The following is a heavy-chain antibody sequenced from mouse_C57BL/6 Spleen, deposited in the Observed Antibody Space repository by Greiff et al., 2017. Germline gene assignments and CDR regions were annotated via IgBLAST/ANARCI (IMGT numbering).Heavy chain of an antibody. V-gene: IGHV3-6*01. J-gene: IGHJ1*03. CDR2: ISYDGSN. CDR1: GYSITSGYY. CDR3: ARGGYDYWYFDV. Sequence: EVQLVESGPGLVKPSQSLSLTCSVTGYSITSGYYWNWIRQFPGNKLEWMGYISYDGSNNYNPSLKNRISITRDTSKNQFFLKLNSVTTEDTATYYCARGGYDYWYFDVWGTGTTVTVSS. D-gene: IGHD2-3*01.